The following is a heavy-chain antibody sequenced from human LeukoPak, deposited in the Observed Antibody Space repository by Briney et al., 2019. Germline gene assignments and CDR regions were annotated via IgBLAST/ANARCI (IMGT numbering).Heavy chain of an antibody. CDR1: GGSISSSNW. CDR2: IYHSGST. Sequence: PSETPSLTCAVSGGSISSSNWWSWVRQPPGKGLEWIGEIYHSGSTNYNPSLKSRVTISVDKSKNQFSLKLSSVTAADTAVYYCARHKAERLGELSYDYWGQGTLVTVSS. CDR3: ARHKAERLGELSYDY. D-gene: IGHD3-16*02. V-gene: IGHV4-4*02. J-gene: IGHJ4*02.